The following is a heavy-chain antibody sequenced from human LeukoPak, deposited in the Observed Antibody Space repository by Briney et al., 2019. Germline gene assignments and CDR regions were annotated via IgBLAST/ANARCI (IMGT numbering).Heavy chain of an antibody. CDR3: AKERSSIPAAANY. CDR2: IGGSGDTT. D-gene: IGHD6-13*01. J-gene: IGHJ4*02. CDR1: GFTLSSYA. V-gene: IGHV3-23*01. Sequence: GGSLRLSCAASGFTLSSYAMSWVRQAPGKGLEWVSTIGGSGDTTFYADSVRGRFTISRDNSNNTLYLQMSSLRAEDTAVYYCAKERSSIPAAANYWGQGTLVTVSS.